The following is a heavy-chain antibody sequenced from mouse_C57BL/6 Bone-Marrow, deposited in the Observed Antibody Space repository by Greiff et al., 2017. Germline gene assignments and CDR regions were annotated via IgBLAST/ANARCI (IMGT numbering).Heavy chain of an antibody. J-gene: IGHJ4*01. CDR2: IWGVGST. Sequence: QVQLQQSGPGLVAPSQSLSITCTVSGFSLTSYGVDWVRQSPGKGLEWLGVIWGVGSTNYNSALKSRLSISKDNSKSQVFLKMNSLQTDDTAMYYCARNSLRYYGSSFPYAMDYWGQGTSVTVSS. CDR1: GFSLTSYG. V-gene: IGHV2-6*01. D-gene: IGHD1-1*01. CDR3: ARNSLRYYGSSFPYAMDY.